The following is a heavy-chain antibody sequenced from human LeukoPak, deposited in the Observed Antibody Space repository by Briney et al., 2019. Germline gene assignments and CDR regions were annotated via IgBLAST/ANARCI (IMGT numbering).Heavy chain of an antibody. V-gene: IGHV3-21*04. CDR2: ISSSSSYI. J-gene: IGHJ1*01. D-gene: IGHD6-19*01. Sequence: GGSLRLSCAASGFTFSSYTMNWVRQAPGKGLEWVSSISSSSSYIYYADSVKGRFTISRDNSKNTLYLQMNSLRAEDTAVYYCAKDTLPGIAVINEYFQHWGQGTLVTVSS. CDR1: GFTFSSYT. CDR3: AKDTLPGIAVINEYFQH.